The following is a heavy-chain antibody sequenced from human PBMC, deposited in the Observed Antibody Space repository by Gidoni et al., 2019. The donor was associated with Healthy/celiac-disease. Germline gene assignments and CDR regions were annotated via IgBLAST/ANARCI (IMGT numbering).Heavy chain of an antibody. CDR1: GFIASSHY. D-gene: IGHD6-13*01. V-gene: IGHV3-66*01. J-gene: IGHJ4*02. CDR3: ARGAAGLDY. Sequence: EVQLVESGGGLVEPGGSLRLSCAASGFIASSHYMSWVRQAPGKGLEWVSVIYSGGSTYSADSVKCRFTISRDNSKNTLYLQMTSLRAEDTAVYYCARGAAGLDYWGQGTLVTVSS. CDR2: IYSGGST.